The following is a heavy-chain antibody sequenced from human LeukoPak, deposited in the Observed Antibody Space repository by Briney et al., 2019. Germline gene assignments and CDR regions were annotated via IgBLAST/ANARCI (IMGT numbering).Heavy chain of an antibody. V-gene: IGHV3-23*01. J-gene: IGHJ4*02. CDR1: GFSFSAYA. Sequence: PGGSLRLSCAASGFSFSAYAMSWVRQAPGKGLEWVSIITSTGSSTFYADSVKGRFTISRDNSKNTLFPQMNGLRAQDTALYYCAKAGQTVTTELDSWGQGTLVTVSS. CDR3: AKAGQTVTTELDS. CDR2: ITSTGSST. D-gene: IGHD4-17*01.